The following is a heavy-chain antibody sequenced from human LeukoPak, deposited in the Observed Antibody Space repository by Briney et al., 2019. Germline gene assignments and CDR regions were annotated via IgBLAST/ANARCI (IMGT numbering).Heavy chain of an antibody. D-gene: IGHD3-3*01. J-gene: IGHJ4*02. V-gene: IGHV4-38-2*02. Sequence: SETLSLTCTVSGYSISNNYYWDWIRQPPGKGLEWIGSIYHSGSTYYNPSLKSRVTISVDTSKNQFSLKLSSVTAADTAVYYCARGLLSGDFDYWGQGTLVTVSS. CDR2: IYHSGST. CDR3: ARGLLSGDFDY. CDR1: GYSISNNYY.